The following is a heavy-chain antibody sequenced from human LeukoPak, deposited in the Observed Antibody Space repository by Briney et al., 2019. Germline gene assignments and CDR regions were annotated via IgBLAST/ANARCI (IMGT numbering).Heavy chain of an antibody. J-gene: IGHJ4*02. Sequence: PGGSLRLSCAASGFTFDDYTMHWVRQAPGTGLEWGSLITWDGGTTYYADSVKGRFTISRDRSTNSLYLQMNNLRSEDTALYYCAKDLGSYYSHSYFRGFDSWGQGTLVTVSS. D-gene: IGHD5-18*01. CDR2: ITWDGGTT. CDR1: GFTFDDYT. CDR3: AKDLGSYYSHSYFRGFDS. V-gene: IGHV3-43*01.